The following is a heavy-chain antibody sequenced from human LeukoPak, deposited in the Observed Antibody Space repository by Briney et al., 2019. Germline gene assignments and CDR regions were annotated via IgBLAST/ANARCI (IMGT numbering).Heavy chain of an antibody. D-gene: IGHD2-2*02. J-gene: IGHJ5*02. CDR3: ARLQDIPSEFP. CDR1: GYTFTRYS. V-gene: IGHV1-2*02. Sequence: ASVKVSCKGFGYTFTRYSIHWVRQAPGQGLEWMGWINPNSGGTKYAQKFQDRVTMTRDTSIRTAYMELSSLTSDDTAVYYCARLQDIPSEFPWGQGTQVTVSS. CDR2: INPNSGGT.